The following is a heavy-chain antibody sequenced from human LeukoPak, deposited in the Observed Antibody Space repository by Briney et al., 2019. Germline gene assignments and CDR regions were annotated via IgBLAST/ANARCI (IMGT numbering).Heavy chain of an antibody. V-gene: IGHV3-74*01. J-gene: IGHJ5*02. CDR2: INSDGRST. D-gene: IGHD1-26*01. Sequence: GGSLRLSCAASGFTFSSYWMHWVRQAPGKGLVWVSRINSDGRSTSYADSVKGRFTISRDNAKNALYLQMNSLRAEDTAVYYCARDIGATNWFDPWGQGTLVTVSS. CDR3: ARDIGATNWFDP. CDR1: GFTFSSYW.